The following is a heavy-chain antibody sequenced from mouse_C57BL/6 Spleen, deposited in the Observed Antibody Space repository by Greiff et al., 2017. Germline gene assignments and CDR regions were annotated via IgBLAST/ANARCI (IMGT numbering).Heavy chain of an antibody. CDR3: AREGIYYDYDFAY. Sequence: QVQLQQSGPELVKPGASVKISCKASGYAFRSSWMNWVKQRPGKGLEWIGRIYPGDGDTNYNGKFKGKATLTADKSSSTAYMQLSSLTSEDSAVYFCAREGIYYDYDFAYWGQGTLVTVSA. CDR2: IYPGDGDT. D-gene: IGHD2-4*01. CDR1: GYAFRSSW. V-gene: IGHV1-82*01. J-gene: IGHJ3*01.